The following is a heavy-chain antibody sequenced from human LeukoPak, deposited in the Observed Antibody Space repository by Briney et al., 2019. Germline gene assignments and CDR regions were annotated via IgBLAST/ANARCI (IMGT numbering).Heavy chain of an antibody. J-gene: IGHJ4*02. CDR1: GFTVSSNY. CDR2: IYSGGST. Sequence: GGSLRLSCAASGFTVSSNYMSWVRQAPGKGLEWVSVIYSGGSTYYAGSVKGRFTISRDNSKNILYLQMNSLRAEGTAVYYCARMGVGAMGFWGQGTLVTVSS. D-gene: IGHD1-26*01. CDR3: ARMGVGAMGF. V-gene: IGHV3-53*01.